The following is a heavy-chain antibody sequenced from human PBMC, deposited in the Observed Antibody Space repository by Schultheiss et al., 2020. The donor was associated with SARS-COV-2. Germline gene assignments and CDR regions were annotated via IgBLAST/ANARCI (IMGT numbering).Heavy chain of an antibody. D-gene: IGHD6-19*01. CDR3: ARDSGWQQMFDH. J-gene: IGHJ4*02. Sequence: GGSLRLSCAASGFTFSDYYMSWIRQAPGKGLEWISYISRSGSTKYYAASVKGRFTISRDNSKNSLLLQMNSLRAEDTAVYYCARDSGWQQMFDHWGQGALVTVSS. CDR1: GFTFSDYY. V-gene: IGHV3-11*01. CDR2: ISRSGSTK.